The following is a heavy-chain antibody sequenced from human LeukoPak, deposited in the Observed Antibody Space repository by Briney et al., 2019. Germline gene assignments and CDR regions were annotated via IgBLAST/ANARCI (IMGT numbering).Heavy chain of an antibody. CDR2: IYTSGST. CDR1: GGSISSGSYY. V-gene: IGHV4-61*02. CDR3: ARAHPYYYYYMDV. Sequence: SETLSLTCTVSGGSISSGSYYWSWIRQPAGKGLEWIGRIYTSGSTNYNPSLKSRVTISVDTSKNQFSLKLSSVTAADTAVHYCARAHPYYYYYMDVWGKGTTVTVSS. J-gene: IGHJ6*03.